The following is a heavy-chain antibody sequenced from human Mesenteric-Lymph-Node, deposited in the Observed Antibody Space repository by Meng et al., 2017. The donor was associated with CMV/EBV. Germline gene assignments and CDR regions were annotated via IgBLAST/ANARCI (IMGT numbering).Heavy chain of an antibody. CDR3: ARDFATY. V-gene: IGHV3-53*01. CDR2: IYSGGST. D-gene: IGHD3-3*01. Sequence: GESLKISCAASGFSFDDYGMSWVRQAPGKGLEWVSVIYSGGSTYYADSVKGRFTISRDNSKNTLYLQMNSLRAEDTAVYYCARDFATYWGQGTLVTVSS. CDR1: GFSFDDYG. J-gene: IGHJ4*02.